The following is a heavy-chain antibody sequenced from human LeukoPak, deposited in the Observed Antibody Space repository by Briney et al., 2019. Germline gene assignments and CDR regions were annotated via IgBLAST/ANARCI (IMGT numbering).Heavy chain of an antibody. CDR1: GFTFSSYA. CDR2: IGGSGGST. J-gene: IGHJ3*02. CDR3: ATSSGGRAFDI. Sequence: GGSLRLSCAASGFTFSSYAMSWVRQAPGKGLEWVSAIGGSGGSTYYADSVKGRFTISRDNSENTLYLQMNSLRAEDTAVYYCATSSGGRAFDIWGQGTMVTVSS. D-gene: IGHD3-22*01. V-gene: IGHV3-23*01.